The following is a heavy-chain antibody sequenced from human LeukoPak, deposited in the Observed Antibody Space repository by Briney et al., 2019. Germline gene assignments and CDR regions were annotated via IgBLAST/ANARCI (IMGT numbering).Heavy chain of an antibody. V-gene: IGHV1-2*02. CDR2: INPNSGGT. J-gene: IGHJ3*01. D-gene: IGHD2-2*01. Sequence: ASVKVSCKASGYTFTGYYMHWVRQAPGQGLEWMGWINPNSGGTNYAQKFQGRVTMTRDTSISTAYMELSRLRSDDTAVYYCAKDRSCSGSSCNVGSWGQGTMVTVSS. CDR1: GYTFTGYY. CDR3: AKDRSCSGSSCNVGS.